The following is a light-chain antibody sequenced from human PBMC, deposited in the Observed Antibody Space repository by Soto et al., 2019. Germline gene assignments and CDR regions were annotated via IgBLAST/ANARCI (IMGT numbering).Light chain of an antibody. J-gene: IGKJ1*01. Sequence: DIQMTQSPSSLSASVGDRVTITCRASQSISSYLNWYQQKPGKAPKLLIYAASSLQSGVPSRFSGCGSGTDFTLTISILQPEDFATYYCQQSYGTPWTFGQGTKVEIK. CDR2: AAS. CDR3: QQSYGTPWT. CDR1: QSISSY. V-gene: IGKV1-39*01.